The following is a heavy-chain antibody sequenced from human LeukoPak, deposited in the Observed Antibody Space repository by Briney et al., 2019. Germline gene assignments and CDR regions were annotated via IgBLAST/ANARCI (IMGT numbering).Heavy chain of an antibody. CDR1: GGSISSYY. CDR2: IYYSGST. CDR3: ARVRTTRNWFDP. D-gene: IGHD1-7*01. V-gene: IGHV4-59*01. Sequence: SGTLSLTCTVSGGSISSYYWSWIRQPPGKGLEWIGYIYYSGSTNYNPSLKSRVTISVDTSKNQFSLKLSSVTAADTAVYYCARVRTTRNWFDPWGQGTLVTVSS. J-gene: IGHJ5*02.